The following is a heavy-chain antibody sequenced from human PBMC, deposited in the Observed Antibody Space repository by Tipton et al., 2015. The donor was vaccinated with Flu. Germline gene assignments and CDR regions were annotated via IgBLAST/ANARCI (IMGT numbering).Heavy chain of an antibody. CDR3: ARQIGGGDCY. D-gene: IGHD2-21*01. CDR1: GFTFSNYW. J-gene: IGHJ4*02. Sequence: SLRLSCAASGFTFSNYWMHWVRQAPGRGLEWVANINQDGSVKYYVESVKGRFSISRDNAKNSFYLQMDSLRAEDTAVYYCARQIGGGDCYWGQGTLVTVSS. V-gene: IGHV3-7*03. CDR2: INQDGSVK.